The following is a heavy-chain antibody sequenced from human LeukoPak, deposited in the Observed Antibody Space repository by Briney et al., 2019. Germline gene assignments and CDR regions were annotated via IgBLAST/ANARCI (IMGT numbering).Heavy chain of an antibody. V-gene: IGHV4-31*03. CDR3: ARGNRDGYNLSYFDY. CDR2: IYYSGST. CDR1: GGSIGSGGYY. J-gene: IGHJ4*02. Sequence: PSETLSLTCTVSGGSIGSGGYYWSWIRQHPGKGLEWIGYIYYSGSTYYNPSLKSRVTISVDTSKNQFSLKLSSVTAADTAVYYCARGNRDGYNLSYFDYWGQGTLVTVSS. D-gene: IGHD5-24*01.